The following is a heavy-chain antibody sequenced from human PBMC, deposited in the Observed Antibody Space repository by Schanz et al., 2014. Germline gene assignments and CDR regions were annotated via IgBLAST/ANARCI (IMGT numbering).Heavy chain of an antibody. CDR3: AKDRHGYDQPIDY. Sequence: VQLLESGGGLIQPGGSLRLSCAASGFTFSSYAMHWVRQVPGKGLEWVAVVCYDGSKKYYADSVKGRFTTSRDNSKNTLYLQMNSLTAEDTALYYCAKDRHGYDQPIDYWGQGTLVTVSS. J-gene: IGHJ4*02. CDR2: VCYDGSKK. CDR1: GFTFSSYA. D-gene: IGHD2-2*01. V-gene: IGHV3-33*06.